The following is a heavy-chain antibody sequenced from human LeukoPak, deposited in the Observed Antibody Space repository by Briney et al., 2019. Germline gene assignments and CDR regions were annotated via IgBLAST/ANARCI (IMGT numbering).Heavy chain of an antibody. J-gene: IGHJ5*02. CDR3: ARDGYAYASDH. D-gene: IGHD3-16*01. CDR2: IKSDGTET. CDR1: GFSFRTYY. V-gene: IGHV3-7*03. Sequence: PGGSLRLSWAASGFSFRTYYMTWVRQAPGKGLKWVAHIKSDGTETWYVDSVKGRFAISRDNARNSLYLQMNSLRAEDTAVYYCARDGYAYASDHWGQETLVTVSS.